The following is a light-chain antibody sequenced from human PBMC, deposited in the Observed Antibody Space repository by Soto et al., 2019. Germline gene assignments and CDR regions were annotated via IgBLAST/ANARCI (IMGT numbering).Light chain of an antibody. Sequence: MTQSPDTLSVSPGERVTLSCRASQSVSSDLAWYQQKPGKVPKLLIYPASTLQSGVPSRFSGSGSGTDFTLTISSLQPEDVATYYCQKFDRVPLTFGGGTKVEIK. CDR3: QKFDRVPLT. V-gene: IGKV1-27*01. CDR2: PAS. CDR1: QSVSSD. J-gene: IGKJ4*01.